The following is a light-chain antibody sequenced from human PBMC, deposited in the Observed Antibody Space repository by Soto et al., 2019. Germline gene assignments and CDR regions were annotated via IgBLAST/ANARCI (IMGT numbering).Light chain of an antibody. V-gene: IGLV4-60*03. Sequence: QAVVTQSSSASASLGSSVKLTCTLSSGHSRYFIAWHQQPPGKAPRYLMKLEGGGSYIRGSGVPDRVSGSSTGADRYLTIANHESEDEAEYHCGTGDGNIQVFGGGTEVTVL. CDR1: SGHSRYF. CDR3: GTGDGNIQV. J-gene: IGLJ3*02. CDR2: LEGGGSY.